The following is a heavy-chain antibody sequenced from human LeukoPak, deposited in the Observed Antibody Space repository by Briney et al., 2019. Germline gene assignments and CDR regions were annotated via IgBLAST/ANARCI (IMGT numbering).Heavy chain of an antibody. V-gene: IGHV4-4*07. CDR2: ILTSGNT. Sequence: SETLSLTCTVSGGSISGYYWSWIRQPAGKGLEWSGRILTSGNTNYNPSLKSRVTMSVDTSKNQFSLKLSSVTAADTAVYYCARQYIYGGRDFDYWGQGTLVTVSS. D-gene: IGHD5-18*01. CDR3: ARQYIYGGRDFDY. J-gene: IGHJ4*02. CDR1: GGSISGYY.